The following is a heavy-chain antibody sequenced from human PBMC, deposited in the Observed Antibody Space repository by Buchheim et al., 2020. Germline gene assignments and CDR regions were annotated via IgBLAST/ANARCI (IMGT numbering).Heavy chain of an antibody. CDR1: GFTFSSYA. J-gene: IGHJ6*02. CDR3: ARDGGYCTNGVCASSGMDV. CDR2: ISYDGSNK. Sequence: VQLVESGGGVVQPGRSLRLSCAASGFTFSSYAMHWVRQAPGKGLEWVAVISYDGSNKYYADSVKGRFTISSDNSKNTLYLQMNSLRAEDTAGYYCARDGGYCTNGVCASSGMDVWGQGTT. V-gene: IGHV3-30-3*01. D-gene: IGHD2-8*01.